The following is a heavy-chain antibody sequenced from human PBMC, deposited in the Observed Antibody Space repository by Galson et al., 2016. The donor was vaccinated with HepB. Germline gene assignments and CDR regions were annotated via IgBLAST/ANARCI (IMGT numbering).Heavy chain of an antibody. CDR3: VEGFSLRN. J-gene: IGHJ4*02. V-gene: IGHV6-1*01. Sequence: CAISGGSVSRNTAAWNWIRQSPSRGLGWLGRTYFRSKWYSDYGVAVNGRITISPDTAKNQFSLHLTSVTPDDTGIYYCVEGFSLRNWGQGTLVTVSS. CDR1: GGSVSRNTAA. CDR2: TYFRSKWYS.